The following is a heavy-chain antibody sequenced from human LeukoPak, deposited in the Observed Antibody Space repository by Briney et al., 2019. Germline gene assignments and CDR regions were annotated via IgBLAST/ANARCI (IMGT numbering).Heavy chain of an antibody. J-gene: IGHJ4*02. CDR3: ARHLASAGTGFDY. D-gene: IGHD6-13*01. V-gene: IGHV3-74*01. CDR1: GFTFSRYW. CDR2: INSDGSST. Sequence: PGGSLRLSCAASGFTFSRYWMHWVRQAPGKGRVWVSRINSDGSSTSYADSVKGRFTISRDNAKNTLYLQMNSLRAEDTAVYYCARHLASAGTGFDYWGQGTLVTVSS.